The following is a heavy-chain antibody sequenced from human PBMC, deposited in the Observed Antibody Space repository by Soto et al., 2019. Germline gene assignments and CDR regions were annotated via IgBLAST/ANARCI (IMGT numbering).Heavy chain of an antibody. CDR2: IYYSGST. D-gene: IGHD6-13*01. J-gene: IGHJ6*02. CDR3: ASSKKYSSSWYEDYYYYYGMDV. V-gene: IGHV4-59*01. CDR1: GGSISSYY. Sequence: SETLALTCTVSGGSISSYYWSWIRQPPGKGLEWIGYIYYSGSTNYNPSLKSRVTISVDTSKNQSSLKLSSVTAADTAVYYCASSKKYSSSWYEDYYYYYGMDVWGQGTTVTGSS.